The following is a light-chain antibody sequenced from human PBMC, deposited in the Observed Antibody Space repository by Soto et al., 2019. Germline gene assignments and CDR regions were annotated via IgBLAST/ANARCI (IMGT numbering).Light chain of an antibody. CDR2: AAS. CDR1: QGIRNA. CDR3: QQSFSTPWT. Sequence: QMTKSPSSLSASILYRVTITCLASQGIRNALGWYQQTPGKAPKLLIYAASNLHSGVPSRFSGSGSGTDFTLTISSLQPEDFATYFCQQSFSTPWTFGQGTKVDIK. V-gene: IGKV1-39*01. J-gene: IGKJ1*01.